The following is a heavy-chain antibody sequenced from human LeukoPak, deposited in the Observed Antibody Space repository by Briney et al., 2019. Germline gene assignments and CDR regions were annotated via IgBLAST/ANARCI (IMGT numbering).Heavy chain of an antibody. CDR2: ISDSGST. CDR3: ASYSYYYDSSGYFDY. J-gene: IGHJ4*02. D-gene: IGHD3-22*01. V-gene: IGHV4-59*01. CDR1: GGSMNNYY. Sequence: SETLSLTCTVSGGSMNNYYWSWIRQAPGKGLEWIGYISDSGSTNYNPSLKSRVTISVDTSKNQFSLKLSSVTAADTAVYYCASYSYYYDSSGYFDYWGQGTLVTVSS.